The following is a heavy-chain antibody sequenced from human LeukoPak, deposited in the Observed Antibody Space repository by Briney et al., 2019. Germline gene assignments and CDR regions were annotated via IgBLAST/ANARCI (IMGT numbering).Heavy chain of an antibody. D-gene: IGHD3-3*01. J-gene: IGHJ6*02. CDR3: AKDELRFLEWLLSRMDV. V-gene: IGHV3-30*18. Sequence: GRSLRLSCAASGFTFSSYGMHWVRQAPGKGLGWVAVISYDGSNKYYADSVKGRFTISRDNSKNTLYLQMNSLRAEDTAVYYCAKDELRFLEWLLSRMDVWGQGTTVTVSS. CDR2: ISYDGSNK. CDR1: GFTFSSYG.